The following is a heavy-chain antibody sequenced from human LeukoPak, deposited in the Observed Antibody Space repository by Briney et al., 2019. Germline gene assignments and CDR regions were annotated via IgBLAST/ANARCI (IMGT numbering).Heavy chain of an antibody. V-gene: IGHV3-23*01. D-gene: IGHD6-13*01. CDR3: ARLPGIAAAGTRWGGGNDY. J-gene: IGHJ4*02. CDR2: ISGGGDTT. CDR1: GFSFSSYT. Sequence: GGSLRLSCSASGFSFSSYTMTWVRQAPGKGPEWVSLISGGGDTTFYTDSVKGRFTISRDNAKNSLYLQMNSLRAEDTAVYYCARLPGIAAAGTRWGGGNDYWGQGTLVTVSS.